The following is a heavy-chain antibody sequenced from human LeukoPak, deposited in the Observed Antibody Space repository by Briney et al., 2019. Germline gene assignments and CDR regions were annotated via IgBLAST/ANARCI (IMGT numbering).Heavy chain of an antibody. CDR1: GVSISTYY. CDR3: AREGTTHAGVDQ. J-gene: IGHJ4*02. D-gene: IGHD1-14*01. Sequence: KPSETLSLTCTVSGVSISTYYWSWIRQPPGKGLEWLGYIYSSGSTYYNPSLKSRVTISVDTSKKQFYLKLSSVTAADTAVYYCAREGTTHAGVDQWGQGTLVTVSS. V-gene: IGHV4-59*01. CDR2: IYSSGST.